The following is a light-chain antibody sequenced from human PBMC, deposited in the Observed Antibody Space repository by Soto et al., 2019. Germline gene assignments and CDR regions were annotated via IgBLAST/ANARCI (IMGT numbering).Light chain of an antibody. CDR3: QQYNNWPPWT. CDR2: XXX. V-gene: IGKV3-15*01. CDR1: QSVSSN. Sequence: EIVMTQSPATLSVSPGERATLSCRASQSVSSNLAWYQQKPGQXXXXXXXXXXXXAXDIPARFSGSGSGTEFTLTISSLQSEDFAVYYCQQYNNWPPWTFGQGTKVE. J-gene: IGKJ1*01.